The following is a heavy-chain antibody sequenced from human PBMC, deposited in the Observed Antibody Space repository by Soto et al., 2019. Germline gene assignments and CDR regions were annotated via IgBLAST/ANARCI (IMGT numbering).Heavy chain of an antibody. CDR2: ISSSSTTK. Sequence: GGSLRLSCAASGFTFNSYSMNWVRQAPGKGLEWVSYISSSSTTKYYTDSVKGRFTISRDNAKNTLYLQMNSLRAEDTAVYYCARSYYDVLTGPQPYWGQGTLVTVSS. CDR3: ARSYYDVLTGPQPY. D-gene: IGHD3-9*01. V-gene: IGHV3-48*01. CDR1: GFTFNSYS. J-gene: IGHJ4*02.